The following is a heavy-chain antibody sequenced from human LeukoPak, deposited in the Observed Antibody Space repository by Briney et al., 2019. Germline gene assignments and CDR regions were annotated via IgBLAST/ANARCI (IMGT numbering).Heavy chain of an antibody. V-gene: IGHV4-59*01. CDR3: ARGGHDYGDSTTFYNWFDP. CDR2: IYYSGST. D-gene: IGHD4-17*01. CDR1: GGSISSYY. J-gene: IGHJ5*02. Sequence: SETLSLTCTVSGGSISSYYWSWIRQPPGKGLEWIGSIYYSGSTYYNPSLKSRVTISVDTSKNQFSLKLSSVTAADTAVYYCARGGHDYGDSTTFYNWFDPWGQGTLVTVSS.